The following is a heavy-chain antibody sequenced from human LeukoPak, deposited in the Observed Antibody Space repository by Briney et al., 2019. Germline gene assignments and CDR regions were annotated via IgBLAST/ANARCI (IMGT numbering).Heavy chain of an antibody. J-gene: IGHJ4*02. CDR2: ISSSGGSR. Sequence: PGGSLRLSCAASGFTFSMSAMSWVRQAPGKGLEWVSTISSSGGSRYYADSVKGRFTISRDNSKNTLYLQMNSLRAEDTAVYYCAKRYGSSWYHFDCWGQGTLVTVSS. V-gene: IGHV3-23*01. CDR1: GFTFSMSA. D-gene: IGHD6-13*01. CDR3: AKRYGSSWYHFDC.